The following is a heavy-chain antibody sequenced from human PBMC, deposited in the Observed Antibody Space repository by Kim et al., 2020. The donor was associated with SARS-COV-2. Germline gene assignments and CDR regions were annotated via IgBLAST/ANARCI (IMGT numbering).Heavy chain of an antibody. J-gene: IGHJ4*02. V-gene: IGHV3-66*01. Sequence: STYYADSVKGRFTIYRDNAKNTLYLQMNSLRAEDTAVYYCARVDSSWYHYWGQGTLVTVSS. CDR3: ARVDSSWYHY. D-gene: IGHD6-13*01. CDR2: ST.